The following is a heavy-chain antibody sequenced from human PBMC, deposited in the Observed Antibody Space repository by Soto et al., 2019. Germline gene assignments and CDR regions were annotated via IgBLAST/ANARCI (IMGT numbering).Heavy chain of an antibody. V-gene: IGHV2-26*01. D-gene: IGHD1-26*01. CDR2: IFANDDK. CDR3: GRSYYYYYYMDV. Sequence: QVTLKESGPVLVKPTETLTLTCTVSGFSLSNTRMGVSWIRQPPGKALEWLAHIFANDDKSYSTSLKSRLTISKDTSKSQVVLTMTNMDPVDTATYYCGRSYYYYYYMDVWGKGTTVTVSS. J-gene: IGHJ6*03. CDR1: GFSLSNTRMG.